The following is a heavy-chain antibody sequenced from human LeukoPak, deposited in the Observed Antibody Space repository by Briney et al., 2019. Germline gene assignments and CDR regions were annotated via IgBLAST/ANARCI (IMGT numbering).Heavy chain of an antibody. V-gene: IGHV3-30-3*01. J-gene: IGHJ4*02. Sequence: GGSLRLSCAAPGFNFSCYAMHWVRQGPGKGLEWVAVISYDGSNKYYADSVKGRFTISRDNSKNTLYLQMNSLRAEDTAVYYCARDLYCSSTSCYAPFDYWGQGTLVTVSS. CDR1: GFNFSCYA. D-gene: IGHD2-2*01. CDR3: ARDLYCSSTSCYAPFDY. CDR2: ISYDGSNK.